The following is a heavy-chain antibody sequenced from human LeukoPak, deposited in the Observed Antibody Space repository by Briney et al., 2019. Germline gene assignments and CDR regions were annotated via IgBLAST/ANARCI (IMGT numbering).Heavy chain of an antibody. CDR3: AKGVRRSSDYSSPVDY. CDR1: GFTFSSYA. D-gene: IGHD3-22*01. J-gene: IGHJ4*02. V-gene: IGHV3-23*01. CDR2: TSGSGGST. Sequence: GGSLRLSCAASGFTFSSYAMSWVRQAPGKGLEWVSATSGSGGSTYYADSVKGRFTISRDNSRNTLYLQMNSLRAEDTAVYYCAKGVRRSSDYSSPVDYWGQGTLVTVSS.